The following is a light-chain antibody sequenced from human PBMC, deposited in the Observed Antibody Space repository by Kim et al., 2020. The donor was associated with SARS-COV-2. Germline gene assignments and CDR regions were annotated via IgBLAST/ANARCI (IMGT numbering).Light chain of an antibody. CDR1: SLRSYY. J-gene: IGLJ2*01. CDR3: NSRDSSGNHLVV. Sequence: LGKTVRITYQGDSLRSYYASWYQQKPGQAPVLVIYGKNNRPSGIPDRFSGSSSGNTASLTITGAQAEDEADYYCNSRDSSGNHLVVFGGGTQLTVL. V-gene: IGLV3-19*01. CDR2: GKN.